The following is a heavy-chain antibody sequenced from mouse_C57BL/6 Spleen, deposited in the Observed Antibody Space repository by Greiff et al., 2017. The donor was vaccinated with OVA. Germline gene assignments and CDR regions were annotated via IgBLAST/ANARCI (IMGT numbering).Heavy chain of an antibody. J-gene: IGHJ1*03. CDR2: INPSNGGT. V-gene: IGHV1-53*01. CDR1: GYAFSSSW. Sequence: VQLQQSGPELVKPGASVKISCKASGYAFSSSWMNWVKQRPGQGLEWIGNINPSNGGTNYNEKFKSKATLTVDKSSSTAYMQLSSLTSEDSAVYYCARSAVARYFDVWGTGTTVTVSS. D-gene: IGHD1-1*02. CDR3: ARSAVARYFDV.